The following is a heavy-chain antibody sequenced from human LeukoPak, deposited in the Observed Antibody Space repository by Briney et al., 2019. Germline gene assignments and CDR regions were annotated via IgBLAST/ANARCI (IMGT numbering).Heavy chain of an antibody. CDR1: GFTFSDYY. J-gene: IGHJ4*02. D-gene: IGHD3-22*01. V-gene: IGHV3-11*01. Sequence: GGSLRPSCAASGFTFSDYYMSWVRQAPGKGLEWVSYISSSGSTIYYADSVKGRFTISRDNAKNSLYLQMNSLRAEDTAVYYCAREPSGGYFDYWGQGTLVTVSS. CDR3: AREPSGGYFDY. CDR2: ISSSGSTI.